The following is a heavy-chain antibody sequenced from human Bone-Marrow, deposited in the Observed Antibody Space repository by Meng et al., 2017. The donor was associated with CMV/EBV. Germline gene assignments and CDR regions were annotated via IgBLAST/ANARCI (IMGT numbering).Heavy chain of an antibody. CDR3: ARRYGGNSYYYGRDV. CDR2: ISYDGSNK. D-gene: IGHD4-23*01. Sequence: GESLKISCAASGFTFSSYAMHWVRQAPGKGLEWVAVISYDGSNKYYADSVKGRFTISRDNSKNTLYLQMNSLRAEDTAVYYCARRYGGNSYYYGRDVWGPGTTVTVS. CDR1: GFTFSSYA. V-gene: IGHV3-30-3*01. J-gene: IGHJ6*02.